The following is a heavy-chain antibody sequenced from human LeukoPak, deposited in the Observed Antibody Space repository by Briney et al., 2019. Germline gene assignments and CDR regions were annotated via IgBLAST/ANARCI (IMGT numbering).Heavy chain of an antibody. Sequence: SETLSLTCTVSGGSISSSSYYWGWIRQPPGKGLEWIGSIYHSGSTYYNPSLKSRVTISVDTSKNQFSLKLSSVTAADTAVYYCARDGRSDYYYDSSGNFDYWGQGTLVTVSS. J-gene: IGHJ4*02. V-gene: IGHV4-39*07. CDR1: GGSISSSSYY. CDR2: IYHSGST. D-gene: IGHD3-22*01. CDR3: ARDGRSDYYYDSSGNFDY.